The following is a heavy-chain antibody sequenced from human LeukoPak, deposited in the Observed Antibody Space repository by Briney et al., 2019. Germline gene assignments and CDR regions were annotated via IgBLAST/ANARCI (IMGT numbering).Heavy chain of an antibody. CDR3: ATASDDYGDYGY. D-gene: IGHD4-17*01. CDR2: FDPEDGEA. J-gene: IGHJ4*02. CDR1: GYTLTELS. Sequence: ASVKVSCKVSGYTLTELSMHWVRLAPGKGLEWMGGFDPEDGEAIYAQKFQGRVTMTEDTSTDTAYMELSSLRSEDTAVYYCATASDDYGDYGYWGQGTLVTVSS. V-gene: IGHV1-24*01.